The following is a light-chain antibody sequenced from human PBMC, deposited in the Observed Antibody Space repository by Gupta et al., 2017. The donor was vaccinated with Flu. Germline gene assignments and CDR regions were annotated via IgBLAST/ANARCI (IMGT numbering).Light chain of an antibody. CDR3: QQYNTYPIT. CDR1: HGISNY. Sequence: PSSLSASVGYSVTITCRASHGISNYLAWFQQKPGEAPKSLIYAAAFLQSGVPSKFSGSGSGTDFTLTINSLQPEDFATYYCQQYNTYPITFGGGTTVELK. V-gene: IGKV1-16*02. J-gene: IGKJ4*01. CDR2: AAA.